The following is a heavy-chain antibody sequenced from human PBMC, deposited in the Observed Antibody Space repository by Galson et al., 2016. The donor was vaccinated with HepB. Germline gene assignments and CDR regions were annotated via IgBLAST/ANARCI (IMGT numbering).Heavy chain of an antibody. J-gene: IGHJ6*02. CDR3: AKDPTGYNYYYGMDV. Sequence: LEWVSSINDRGDITYYADSVKGRFTVSRDSSKNTLYLQMNSLRADDTAVYYCAKDPTGYNYYYGMDVWGQGTTVTVSS. V-gene: IGHV3-23*01. CDR2: INDRGDIT.